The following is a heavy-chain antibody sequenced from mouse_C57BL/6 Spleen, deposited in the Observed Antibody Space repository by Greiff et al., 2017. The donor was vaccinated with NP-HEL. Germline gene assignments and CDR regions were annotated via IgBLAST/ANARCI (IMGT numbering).Heavy chain of an antibody. CDR3: ARDVGLDY. CDR1: GFTFSDYY. D-gene: IGHD4-1*01. Sequence: EVKVVESEGGLVQPGSSMKLSCTASGFTFSDYYMAWVRQVPEKGLEWVANINYDGSSTYYLDSLKSRFIISRDNAKNILYLQMSSLKSEDTATYYCARDVGLDYWGQGTTLTVSS. J-gene: IGHJ2*01. V-gene: IGHV5-16*01. CDR2: INYDGSST.